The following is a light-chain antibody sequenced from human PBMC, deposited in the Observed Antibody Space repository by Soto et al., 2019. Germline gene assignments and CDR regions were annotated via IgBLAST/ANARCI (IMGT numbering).Light chain of an antibody. Sequence: ATQMTQSPSSLSASVGDRVTITCRASQGIGNDLGWYQQKPGKVPKLLIYAASTLASGVPSRFSGSGSGTDFTLTISSLQPEDSATYYCLQDDNYPYTFGQGTKLEIK. J-gene: IGKJ2*01. CDR3: LQDDNYPYT. CDR1: QGIGND. CDR2: AAS. V-gene: IGKV1-6*01.